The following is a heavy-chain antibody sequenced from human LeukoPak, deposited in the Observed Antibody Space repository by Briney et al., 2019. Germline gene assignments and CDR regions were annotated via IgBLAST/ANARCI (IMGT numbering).Heavy chain of an antibody. CDR3: ARGPYVWGSYRYTPFDY. Sequence: GASAKVSCKASGGTFSSYAISWVRQAPGQGLEWMGGIIPIFGTANYAQKFQGRVTITADKSASTAYMELSSLRSEDTAVYYCARGPYVWGSYRYTPFDYWGQGTLVTVSS. V-gene: IGHV1-69*06. D-gene: IGHD3-16*02. CDR1: GGTFSSYA. CDR2: IIPIFGTA. J-gene: IGHJ4*02.